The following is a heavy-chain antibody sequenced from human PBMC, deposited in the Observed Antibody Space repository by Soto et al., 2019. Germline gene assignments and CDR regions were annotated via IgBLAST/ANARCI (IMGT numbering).Heavy chain of an antibody. V-gene: IGHV1-69*01. CDR1: GGTFSSYA. Sequence: QVQLVQSGAEVKKPGSSVKVSCKASGGTFSSYAISWVRQAPGQGLEWMGGIIPIFGTANYAQKFQGRVTITADESTSTAYMELSSLRSEYTAVYYLARGMDTARFDYYYGMDVWGQGTTVTVS. CDR3: ARGMDTARFDYYYGMDV. J-gene: IGHJ6*02. CDR2: IIPIFGTA. D-gene: IGHD5-18*01.